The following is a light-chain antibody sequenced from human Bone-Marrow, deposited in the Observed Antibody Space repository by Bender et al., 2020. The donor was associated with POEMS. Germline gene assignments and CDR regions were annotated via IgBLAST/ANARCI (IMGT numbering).Light chain of an antibody. Sequence: QSALTQPASVSGSPGQSITISCAGTSSDVGSYDLVSWYQQHPGKAPKLMIYEVNKRHSGVPDRFSGSKSGNTASLTVSGLQAEDEADYYCSSYAQSSPFMLFGGGTKLTVL. CDR1: SSDVGSYDL. V-gene: IGLV2-23*02. CDR2: EVN. CDR3: SSYAQSSPFML. J-gene: IGLJ3*02.